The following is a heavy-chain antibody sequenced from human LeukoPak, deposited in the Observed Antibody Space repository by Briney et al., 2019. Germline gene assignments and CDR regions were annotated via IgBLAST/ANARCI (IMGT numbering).Heavy chain of an antibody. V-gene: IGHV4-59*08. CDR2: IYYSGRT. CDR1: GGSMNYYY. CDR3: ARQYYDNTGYYYFDY. J-gene: IGHJ4*02. Sequence: SETLSLTCTVSGGSMNYYYWNWIRQPPGKGLEWIGYIYYSGRTNFSPSLKSRVTISADTSKNQFSLELSSVTAADTAVYYCARQYYDNTGYYYFDYWGQGILVTVSS. D-gene: IGHD3-22*01.